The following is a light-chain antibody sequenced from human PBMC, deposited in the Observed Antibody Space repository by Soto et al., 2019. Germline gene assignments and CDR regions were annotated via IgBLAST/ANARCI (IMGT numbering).Light chain of an antibody. V-gene: IGKV1-9*01. Sequence: DIQLTQSPSFLSASVGDRVTITCRASQGISNYLAWYLQKPGKAPKLLIYGASTLHSGVPSRFSGSGSGTDFTLTVSSLQPEDFATYYCQQLNAYPHSFGGGTKVDI. J-gene: IGKJ4*01. CDR2: GAS. CDR1: QGISNY. CDR3: QQLNAYPHS.